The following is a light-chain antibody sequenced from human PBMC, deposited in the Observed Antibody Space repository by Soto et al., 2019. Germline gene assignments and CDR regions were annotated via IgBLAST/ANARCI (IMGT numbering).Light chain of an antibody. J-gene: IGKJ1*01. Sequence: DIQMTQSPSTLSASVGDRVTITCRATQSISSWLAWYQQKPGTAPNLLIYEASTLKSGVPSRFSGSGSGTEFTLTITSLQPADFATYYCQQYINSSRTFGQGTKVEIK. CDR1: QSISSW. CDR3: QQYINSSRT. CDR2: EAS. V-gene: IGKV1-5*03.